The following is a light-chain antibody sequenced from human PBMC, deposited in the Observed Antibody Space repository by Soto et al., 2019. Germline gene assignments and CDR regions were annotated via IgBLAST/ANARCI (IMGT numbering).Light chain of an antibody. Sequence: QSVLTPPASVPGSPGQSITISCTGTSCDIGSCNVVSWYQQHPGKAPKLIIYEVTDRPSGVSNRFSGSKSGNTASLNISGPQAEDEAEYYCSSYTNINTRACVFGTGTKVTVL. CDR1: SCDIGSCNV. V-gene: IGLV2-14*01. CDR3: SSYTNINTRACV. J-gene: IGLJ1*01. CDR2: EVT.